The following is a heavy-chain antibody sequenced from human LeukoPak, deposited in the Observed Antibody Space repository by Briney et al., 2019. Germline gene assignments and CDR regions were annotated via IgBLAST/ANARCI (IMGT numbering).Heavy chain of an antibody. V-gene: IGHV4-39*01. CDR3: ARQGLGDYGQGGFDY. CDR2: IYYSGST. Sequence: PSETLSLTCTVSGGSISSSSYYWGWIRQPPGKGLEWIGSIYYSGSTYYNPSLKSRVTISVDTSKNQFSLKLSSVTAADTAVYYCARQGLGDYGQGGFDYWGQRTLVTVSS. D-gene: IGHD4-17*01. J-gene: IGHJ4*02. CDR1: GGSISSSSYY.